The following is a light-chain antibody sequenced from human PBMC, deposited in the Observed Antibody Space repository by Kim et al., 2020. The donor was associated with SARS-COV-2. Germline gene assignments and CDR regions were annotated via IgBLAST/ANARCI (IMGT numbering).Light chain of an antibody. CDR3: QQSYTTPLT. CDR1: QSLSTS. J-gene: IGKJ4*01. CDR2: AAS. V-gene: IGKV1-39*01. Sequence: VSVGDRVTITCRASQSLSTSLNWYKQTPGKAPKLLIYAASTLQSGVPSRFSGSGSGTDFTLTISSLQPEDFATYFCQQSYTTPLTFGGGTKVDIK.